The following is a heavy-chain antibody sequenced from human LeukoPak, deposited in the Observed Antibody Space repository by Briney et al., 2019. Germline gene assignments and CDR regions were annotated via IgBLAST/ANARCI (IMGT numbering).Heavy chain of an antibody. J-gene: IGHJ4*02. CDR1: GFTFSSYA. CDR3: ARDNIAAAAGHDY. V-gene: IGHV3-30-3*01. CDR2: LAYDGSNK. D-gene: IGHD6-13*01. Sequence: GRSLRLSCAASGFTFSSYAMHWVRQAPGKGLEWVAVLAYDGSNKDYADSVKGRFTISRDNSKNTLYLQMNSLRAEDTAVYYCARDNIAAAAGHDYWGQGTLVTVSS.